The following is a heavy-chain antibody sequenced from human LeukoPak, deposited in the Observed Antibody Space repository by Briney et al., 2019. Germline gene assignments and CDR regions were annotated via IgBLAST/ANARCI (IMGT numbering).Heavy chain of an antibody. D-gene: IGHD5-12*01. J-gene: IGHJ4*02. CDR1: GFTFSTSA. Sequence: GGSLRLSCAASGFTFSTSAMSWVRQAPGKGLEWVARLHPDGSERNYVGSVEGRFTVFGDNAKSSLFLQMHSLRVEDTAVYYCARGGYSFDYLGQGTLVTVPS. CDR3: ARGGYSFDY. V-gene: IGHV3-7*01. CDR2: LHPDGSER.